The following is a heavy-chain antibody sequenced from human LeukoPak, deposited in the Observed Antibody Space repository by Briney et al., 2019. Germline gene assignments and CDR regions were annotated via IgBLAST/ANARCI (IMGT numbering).Heavy chain of an antibody. CDR2: ISSSSSYI. V-gene: IGHV3-21*01. J-gene: IGHJ4*02. CDR1: GFTFSSYN. Sequence: PGGSLRLPCAASGFTFSSYNMNWVRQAPGKGLEWVSSISSSSSYIYYADSVKGRFTISRDNAKNSLYLQMNSLRAEDTAVYYCARDQGFLESYFDYWGQGTLVTVSS. D-gene: IGHD3-3*01. CDR3: ARDQGFLESYFDY.